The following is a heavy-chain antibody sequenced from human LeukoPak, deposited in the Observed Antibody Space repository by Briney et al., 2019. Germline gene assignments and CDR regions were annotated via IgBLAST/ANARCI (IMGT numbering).Heavy chain of an antibody. CDR3: ARRPLSYYYYYMDV. CDR1: GYTFTSYG. Sequence: ASVKVSCKASGYTFTSYGISWVRQAPGQGLEWMGWISAYNGNTNYAQKLQGRVTMTTDTSTSTAYMELRSLRSDDTAVYYCARRPLSYYYYYMDVWGKGTTVTVSS. V-gene: IGHV1-18*01. J-gene: IGHJ6*03. CDR2: ISAYNGNT.